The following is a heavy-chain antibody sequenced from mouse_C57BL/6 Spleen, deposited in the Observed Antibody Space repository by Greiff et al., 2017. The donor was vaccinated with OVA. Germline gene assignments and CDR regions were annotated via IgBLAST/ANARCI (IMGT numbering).Heavy chain of an antibody. CDR1: GFTFSDYG. D-gene: IGHD1-1*01. CDR2: ISNLAYSI. Sequence: EVMLVESGGGLVQPGGSLKLSCAASGFTFSDYGMAWVRQAPRKGPEWVAFISNLAYSIYYADTVTGRFTISRENAKNTLYLEMSSLRSEDTAMYYCARRYYYGSSYWYFDVWGTGTTVTVSS. J-gene: IGHJ1*03. V-gene: IGHV5-15*01. CDR3: ARRYYYGSSYWYFDV.